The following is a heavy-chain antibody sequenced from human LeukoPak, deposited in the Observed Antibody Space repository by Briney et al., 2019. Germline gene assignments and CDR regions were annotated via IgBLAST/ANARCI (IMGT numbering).Heavy chain of an antibody. CDR3: ARSSGIAAAGAYYYYMDV. J-gene: IGHJ6*03. CDR1: GFTFSSYG. D-gene: IGHD6-13*01. Sequence: GGSLRLSCAASGFTFSSYGVHWVRQAPGKGLEWVAVIWYDGSNKYYADSVKGRFTISRDNSKNTLYLQMNGLRAEDTAVYYCARSSGIAAAGAYYYYMDVWGKGTTVTVSS. CDR2: IWYDGSNK. V-gene: IGHV3-33*01.